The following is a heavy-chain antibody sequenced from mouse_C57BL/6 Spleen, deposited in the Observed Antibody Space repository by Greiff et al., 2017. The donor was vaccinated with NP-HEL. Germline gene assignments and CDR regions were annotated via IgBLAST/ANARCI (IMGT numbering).Heavy chain of an antibody. J-gene: IGHJ1*03. CDR2: IDPSDSYT. CDR1: GYTFTSYW. V-gene: IGHV1-59*01. CDR3: ARRVGHYYGSSEDWYFDV. Sequence: VKLQQPGAELVRPGTSVKLSCKASGYTFTSYWMHRVKQRPGQGLEWIGVIDPSDSYTNYNQKFKGKATLTVDTSSSTAYMQLSSLTSEDSAVYYCARRVGHYYGSSEDWYFDVWGTGTTVTVSS. D-gene: IGHD1-1*01.